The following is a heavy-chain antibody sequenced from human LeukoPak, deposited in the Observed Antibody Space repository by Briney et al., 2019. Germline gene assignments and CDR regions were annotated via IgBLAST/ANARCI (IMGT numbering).Heavy chain of an antibody. Sequence: ASVKDSRKSSGYTFTDYYIHWVRQAPGQGLVWMGWIHTNSGGTNYAQKFQGRVTLTRDTSISTAYMELRRLRSDDTAVFYCARGGSSLVYWGQGTLVTVSS. CDR1: GYTFTDYY. J-gene: IGHJ4*02. CDR2: IHTNSGGT. CDR3: ARGGSSLVY. D-gene: IGHD6-13*01. V-gene: IGHV1-2*02.